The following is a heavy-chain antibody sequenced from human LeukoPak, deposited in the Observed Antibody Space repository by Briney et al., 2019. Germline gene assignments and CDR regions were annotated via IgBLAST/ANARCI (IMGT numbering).Heavy chain of an antibody. Sequence: SETLSLTCTVSGGSIRSYYWSWIRQPAGKGLEWIGRIYTSGSTNYNPSLKSRVTMSVDTSKNQFSLKLSSVTAADTAVYYCARDSSEKFGPREWLPPDAFDIWGQGTMVTVSS. CDR1: GGSIRSYY. CDR3: ARDSSEKFGPREWLPPDAFDI. CDR2: IYTSGST. V-gene: IGHV4-4*07. D-gene: IGHD6-19*01. J-gene: IGHJ3*02.